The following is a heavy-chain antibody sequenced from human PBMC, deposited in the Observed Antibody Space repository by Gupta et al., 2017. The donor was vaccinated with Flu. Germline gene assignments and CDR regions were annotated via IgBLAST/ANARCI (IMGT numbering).Heavy chain of an antibody. D-gene: IGHD2-8*01. V-gene: IGHV3-33*01. CDR1: GFTFCSYG. J-gene: IGHJ6*02. CDR3: ARVSLVYAISGMDG. CDR2: IWYDGSNK. Sequence: QVQLVESGGGVVQPGRSLRLSCAASGFTFCSYGMHWVRQAPGKGLKWVAVIWYDGSNKYYADSVTGRVTISRDNSKNTLYLPMNSLRAEDTAVYYCARVSLVYAISGMDGGGQGTTVTVSS.